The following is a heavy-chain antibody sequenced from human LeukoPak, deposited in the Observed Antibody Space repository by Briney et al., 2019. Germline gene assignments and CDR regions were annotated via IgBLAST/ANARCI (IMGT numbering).Heavy chain of an antibody. D-gene: IGHD5-24*01. CDR2: IDPSDSYT. V-gene: IGHV5-10-1*01. Sequence: PGESLRIYFKGSGYSFTTYWISWVRRMPGKEVEWMGRIDPSDSYTNYSPSFQGHVTISVDKSISTAYLQWSSLKASDTAMFYCASQGRDGYNNYYFDYWGQGTLVTVSS. CDR3: ASQGRDGYNNYYFDY. J-gene: IGHJ4*02. CDR1: GYSFTTYW.